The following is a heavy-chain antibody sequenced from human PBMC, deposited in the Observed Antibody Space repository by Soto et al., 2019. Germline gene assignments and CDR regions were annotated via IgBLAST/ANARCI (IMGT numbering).Heavy chain of an antibody. CDR1: GDSISPYY. CDR3: ARYRRGTGSYYLDD. CDR2: IYYNGDS. J-gene: IGHJ4*02. D-gene: IGHD6-19*01. V-gene: IGHV4-59*01. Sequence: PSETLSLTCTVSGDSISPYYWSWVRQPPGKGLEWIGYIYYNGDSKYNPSLKSRVVMSEDTSKNQFSLKLTSVTAADTAVYYCARYRRGTGSYYLDDWGQGALVTVSS.